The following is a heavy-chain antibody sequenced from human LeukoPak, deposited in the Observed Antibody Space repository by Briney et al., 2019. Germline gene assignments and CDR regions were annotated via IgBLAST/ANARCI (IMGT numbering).Heavy chain of an antibody. Sequence: SETLSLTCTVSGGSISSYYWSWIRQPAGKGLEWIGRIYTSGSTNYNPSLKSRVTMSVDTSKNQFSLKLSSVTAADTAVYYCAXDHXXGSGXDAFDIWGQGTMVTVS. CDR1: GGSISSYY. J-gene: IGHJ3*02. D-gene: IGHD3-10*01. CDR3: AXDHXXGSGXDAFDI. CDR2: IYTSGST. V-gene: IGHV4-4*07.